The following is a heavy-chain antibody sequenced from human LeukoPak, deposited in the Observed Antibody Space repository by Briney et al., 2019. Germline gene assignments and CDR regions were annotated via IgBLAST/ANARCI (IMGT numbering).Heavy chain of an antibody. CDR2: IRESGGGT. V-gene: IGHV3-23*01. CDR1: GFTLSNYA. J-gene: IGHJ3*02. CDR3: ARDKQPYDAFDI. Sequence: PGGSLRLSCAASGFTLSNYAMNWVRQTPGKGLEWVSGIRESGGGTHYTDSVKGRFAISRDNAKNSLYLQMNSLRAEDTAVYYCARDKQPYDAFDIWGQGTMVTVSS. D-gene: IGHD6-13*01.